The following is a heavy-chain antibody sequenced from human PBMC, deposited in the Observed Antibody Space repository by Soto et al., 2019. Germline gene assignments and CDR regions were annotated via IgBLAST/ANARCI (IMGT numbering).Heavy chain of an antibody. D-gene: IGHD4-17*01. Sequence: EVQLVESGGGLVQPGGSLRLSCAASGFTASSNYMSWVRQAPGKGLEWVSVIYSGGSTYYADSVKGRFTISRDNSKNTLYLQMNSLRAEDTAVYYCARRLDYGEYEWYFDYWSQGTLVTVSS. CDR2: IYSGGST. V-gene: IGHV3-66*01. CDR1: GFTASSNY. J-gene: IGHJ4*02. CDR3: ARRLDYGEYEWYFDY.